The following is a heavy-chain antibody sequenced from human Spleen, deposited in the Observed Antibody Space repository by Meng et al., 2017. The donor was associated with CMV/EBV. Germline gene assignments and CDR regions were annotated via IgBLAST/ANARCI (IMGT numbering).Heavy chain of an antibody. J-gene: IGHJ5*01. Sequence: SGFSFSSIDIRWVRQAPGRGLECVSSSSGSCGSTFYADAVKGRFTISRDNSKNTAFLQMNSLRVEDTALYYCAKGPQSIQINWFDSWGQGTLVTVSS. CDR2: SSGSCGST. CDR1: GFSFSSID. V-gene: IGHV3-23*01. CDR3: AKGPQSIQINWFDS.